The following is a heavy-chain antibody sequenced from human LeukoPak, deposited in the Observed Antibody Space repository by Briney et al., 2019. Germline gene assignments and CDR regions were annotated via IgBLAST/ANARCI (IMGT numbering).Heavy chain of an antibody. CDR2: INHSGST. Sequence: PSETLSLTCAVYGGSFSGYYWSWIRQPPGKGLEWIGEINHSGSTNYNPSLKSRVTISVDTSKNQFSLKLSSVTAAGTAVYYCARGRAQDIVVVPAAIGFDYWGQGTLVTVSS. J-gene: IGHJ4*02. CDR1: GGSFSGYY. CDR3: ARGRAQDIVVVPAAIGFDY. V-gene: IGHV4-34*01. D-gene: IGHD2-2*02.